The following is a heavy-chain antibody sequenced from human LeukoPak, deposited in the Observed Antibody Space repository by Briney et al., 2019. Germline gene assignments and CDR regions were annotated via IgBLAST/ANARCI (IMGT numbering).Heavy chain of an antibody. Sequence: GGSLRLSCAASGFTFSSYGMHWVRQAPGKGLEWVAIIWFDGSSKYYADSVKGRFTISRDNSKNTLYLQMNSLRAEDTAVYYCARDYGGDNWGQGTLVTVSS. D-gene: IGHD4-23*01. V-gene: IGHV3-33*01. CDR1: GFTFSSYG. CDR3: ARDYGGDN. J-gene: IGHJ4*02. CDR2: IWFDGSSK.